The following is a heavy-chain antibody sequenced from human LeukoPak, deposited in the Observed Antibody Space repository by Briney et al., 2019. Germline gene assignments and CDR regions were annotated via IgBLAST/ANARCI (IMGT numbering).Heavy chain of an antibody. CDR3: ARPELPGWSVLSDF. J-gene: IGHJ4*02. CDR1: GFTFRKYW. V-gene: IGHV3-7*01. Sequence: GGSLRLSCAASGFTFRKYWMSWVRQAPGKGPEWVANINQDGSETYYADSVKGRFTMSRDNGKNSLDLQMNSLRAEDTAVYYCARPELPGWSVLSDFWGQGTLVTVSS. D-gene: IGHD2-15*01. CDR2: INQDGSET.